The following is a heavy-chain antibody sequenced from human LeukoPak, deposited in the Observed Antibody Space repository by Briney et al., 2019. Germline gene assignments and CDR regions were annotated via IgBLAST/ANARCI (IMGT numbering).Heavy chain of an antibody. D-gene: IGHD2/OR15-2a*01. Sequence: QPGGSLRLSCAASEFSVGSNYMTWVRQAPGKGLEWVSLIYSGGSTYYADSVKGRFTISRDNSKNTLYLQMNSLRAEDTAVYYCARVQTQYGQCDSWGQGTLVTVSS. CDR2: IYSGGST. V-gene: IGHV3-66*01. CDR1: EFSVGSNY. J-gene: IGHJ4*02. CDR3: ARVQTQYGQCDS.